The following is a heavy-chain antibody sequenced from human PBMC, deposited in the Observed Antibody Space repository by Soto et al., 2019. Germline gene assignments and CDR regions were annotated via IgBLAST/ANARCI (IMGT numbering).Heavy chain of an antibody. CDR3: ARREAVAGANDY. CDR1: GFTFSNFP. D-gene: IGHD6-19*01. Sequence: GGSLILSCAASGFTFSNFPMGWVRQAPGKGLEWVSLISAVNTGTYYADSVKGRFTISRDNSKSTLYMQMNSLRAEDTAIYYCARREAVAGANDYWGQGTLVTVSS. V-gene: IGHV3-23*01. J-gene: IGHJ4*02. CDR2: ISAVNTGT.